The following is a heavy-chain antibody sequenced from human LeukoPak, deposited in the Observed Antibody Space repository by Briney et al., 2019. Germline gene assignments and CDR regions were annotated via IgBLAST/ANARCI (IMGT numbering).Heavy chain of an antibody. CDR3: ARFYDSSGYYEFDY. J-gene: IGHJ4*02. CDR2: INAGNGNT. CDR1: GYTFTSYA. D-gene: IGHD3-22*01. V-gene: IGHV1-3*01. Sequence: RASVKVSCKASGYTFTSYAMHWVRQAPGQRLEWMGWINAGNGNTKYSQKFQGRVTITRDTSASTAYMELSSLRSEDTAVYYCARFYDSSGYYEFDYWGQGTLVTVSP.